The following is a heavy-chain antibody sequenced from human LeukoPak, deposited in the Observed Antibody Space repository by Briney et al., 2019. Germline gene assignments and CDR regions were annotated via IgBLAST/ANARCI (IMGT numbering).Heavy chain of an antibody. CDR1: GGSVSSGSYY. CDR2: IYYSGST. V-gene: IGHV4-61*01. D-gene: IGHD1-26*01. Sequence: SETLSLTCTVSGGSVSSGSYYWSRIRQPPGKGLEWIGYIYYSGSTNYNPSLKSRVTISVDTSKNQFSLKLSSVTAADTAVYYCARGDSGSYYYDYWGQGTLVTVSS. CDR3: ARGDSGSYYYDY. J-gene: IGHJ4*02.